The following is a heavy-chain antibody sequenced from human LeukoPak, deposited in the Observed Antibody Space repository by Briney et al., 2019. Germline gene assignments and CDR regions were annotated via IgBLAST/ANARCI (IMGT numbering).Heavy chain of an antibody. CDR1: GFTFSNFA. CDR2: ISSSGGAT. D-gene: IGHD3-22*01. V-gene: IGHV3-21*04. CDR3: ARLPPRGYYDSSGYYAQPSFDY. Sequence: PGGSLRLSCAASGFTFSNFAINWGRQAPGKGLEWGSSISSSGGATYYADSVKGRCTISRDTAKNSLYLQLNSLRAEDPAVYYCARLPPRGYYDSSGYYAQPSFDYWGQGTLVTVSS. J-gene: IGHJ4*02.